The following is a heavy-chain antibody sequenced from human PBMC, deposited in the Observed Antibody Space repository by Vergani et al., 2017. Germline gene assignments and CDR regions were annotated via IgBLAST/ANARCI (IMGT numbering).Heavy chain of an antibody. CDR1: GFTFSSYG. J-gene: IGHJ6*03. Sequence: QVQLVESGGGVVQPGRSLRLSCAASGFTFSSYGMHWVRQAPGKGLEWVAVISYDGSNKYYADSVKGRFTMSRDNSKNTLYLQMNSLRAEDTAVYYCAKVATGTTRYYYYYYMDVWGKGTTVTVSS. CDR3: AKVATGTTRYYYYYYMDV. CDR2: ISYDGSNK. V-gene: IGHV3-30*18. D-gene: IGHD1-1*01.